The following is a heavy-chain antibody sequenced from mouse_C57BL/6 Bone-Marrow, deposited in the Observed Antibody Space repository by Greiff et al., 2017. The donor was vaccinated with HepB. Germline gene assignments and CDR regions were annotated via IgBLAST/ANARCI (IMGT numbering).Heavy chain of an antibody. Sequence: VQLQQPGAELVRPGTSVKLSCKASGYTFTSYWMHWVKQRPGQGLEWIGVIDPSDSYTNYNQKFKGKATLTVDTSSSTAYMQLSSLTSEDSAVYYCARDSNYDVWFAYWGQGTLVTVSA. CDR1: GYTFTSYW. CDR3: ARDSNYDVWFAY. CDR2: IDPSDSYT. J-gene: IGHJ3*01. V-gene: IGHV1-59*01. D-gene: IGHD2-5*01.